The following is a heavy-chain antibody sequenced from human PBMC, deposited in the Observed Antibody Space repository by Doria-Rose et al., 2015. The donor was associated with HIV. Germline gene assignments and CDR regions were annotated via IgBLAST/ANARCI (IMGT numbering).Heavy chain of an antibody. V-gene: IGHV2-26*01. CDR2: IFSDDER. J-gene: IGHJ4*02. CDR1: GVSLSSPGMG. CDR3: ARIKSSRWYHKYYFDF. Sequence: QESGPVLVKPTETLTLTCTVSGVSLSSPGMGVSWIRQPPGKALEWLANIFSDDERAYKSSLKSRLTISRATSKSQVVLTMTDMDPVDTATYYCARIKSSRWYHKYYFDFWGQGPLVIVSA. D-gene: IGHD6-13*01.